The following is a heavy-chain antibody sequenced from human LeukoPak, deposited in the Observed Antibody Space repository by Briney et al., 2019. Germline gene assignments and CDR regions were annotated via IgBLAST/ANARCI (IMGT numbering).Heavy chain of an antibody. CDR2: IRNKANSYTT. V-gene: IGHV3-72*01. D-gene: IGHD1-1*01. Sequence: GGSLRLSCAASGFTFSDHYMDWVRQAPGKGLEWVVRIRNKANSYTTEYAASVKGRFTISRDDSKNSLYLQMNSLKTEDTAVYYCARSSANWPFDYWGQGTLVTVSS. J-gene: IGHJ4*02. CDR1: GFTFSDHY. CDR3: ARSSANWPFDY.